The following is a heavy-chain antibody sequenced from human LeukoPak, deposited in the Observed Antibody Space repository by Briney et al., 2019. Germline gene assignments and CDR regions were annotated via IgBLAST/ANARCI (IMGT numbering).Heavy chain of an antibody. CDR2: IYHNGAT. CDR3: ARNGGNSDYDY. CDR1: GGSISTSSSIC. V-gene: IGHV4-4*02. Sequence: PSETLSLTCAVSGGSISTSSSICWTWVRQPPGEGLEWNGEIYHNGATNYNPSLKSRVTMLLDKSKNQFFLKLNSVTAADTAVYYCARNGGNSDYDYWGQGTLVTVSA. D-gene: IGHD4-23*01. J-gene: IGHJ4*02.